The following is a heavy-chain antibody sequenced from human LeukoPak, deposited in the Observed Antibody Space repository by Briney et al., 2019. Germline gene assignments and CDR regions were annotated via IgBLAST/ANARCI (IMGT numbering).Heavy chain of an antibody. J-gene: IGHJ3*02. Sequence: ASVKVSCKASGYTFTSYDINWVRQAPGQGLEWMGWMNPNSGNTGYAQKFQGRVTMTRNTSISTAYMELSSLRSEDTAVYYCARAYSYGYSTDAFDIWGQGTMVTVSS. D-gene: IGHD5-18*01. CDR2: MNPNSGNT. CDR1: GYTFTSYD. V-gene: IGHV1-8*01. CDR3: ARAYSYGYSTDAFDI.